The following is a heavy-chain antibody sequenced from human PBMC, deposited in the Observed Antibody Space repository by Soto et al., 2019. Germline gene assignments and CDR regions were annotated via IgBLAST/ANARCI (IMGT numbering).Heavy chain of an antibody. CDR3: AREPVAGTDAFDI. V-gene: IGHV1-2*04. CDR1: GYTFTGYY. D-gene: IGHD6-19*01. J-gene: IGHJ3*02. Sequence: ASVKVSCKASGYTFTGYYMHWVRQAPGQGLEWMGWINPNSGGTNYAQKFQGWVTMTRDTSISTAYMELGRLRSDDTAVYYCAREPVAGTDAFDIWGQGTMVTVSS. CDR2: INPNSGGT.